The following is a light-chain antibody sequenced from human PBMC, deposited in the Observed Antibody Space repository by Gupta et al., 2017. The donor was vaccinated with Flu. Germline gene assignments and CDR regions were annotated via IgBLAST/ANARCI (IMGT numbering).Light chain of an antibody. Sequence: QSVLTQPPPATAAPGQEVPISCSGSSTNIGNNYVSWYQQLPGTAPKLLIYENNKRTSVIPDRFSGSKSGTSATLGITGLQTGDEADYYCGTGDSSLSAYVFRTGTKVTVL. CDR3: GTGDSSLSAYV. CDR2: ENN. J-gene: IGLJ1*01. V-gene: IGLV1-51*02. CDR1: STNIGNNY.